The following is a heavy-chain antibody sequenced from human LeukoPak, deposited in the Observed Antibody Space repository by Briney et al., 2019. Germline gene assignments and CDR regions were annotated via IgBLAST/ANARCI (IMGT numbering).Heavy chain of an antibody. V-gene: IGHV3-15*01. D-gene: IGHD3-22*01. CDR2: IKRETDGGTI. Sequence: GSLRLSCAASGFTLNNAWMSWVRQAPGKGLEWLGRIKRETDGGTIDYAAPVKGRFTISRDDSRNTLYLQMDSLKIEDTAVYYCTTDRYYDNSELQFQHWGQGTLVTVSS. CDR1: GFTLNNAW. J-gene: IGHJ1*01. CDR3: TTDRYYDNSELQFQH.